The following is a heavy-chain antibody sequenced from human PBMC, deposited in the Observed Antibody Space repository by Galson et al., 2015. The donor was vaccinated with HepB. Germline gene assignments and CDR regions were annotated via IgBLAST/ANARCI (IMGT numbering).Heavy chain of an antibody. CDR2: TYYRSKWYS. J-gene: IGHJ6*02. CDR1: GDSVSSNSAA. V-gene: IGHV6-1*01. CDR3: ARVAGTIYYYGMDV. D-gene: IGHD6-19*01. Sequence: CAISGDSVSSNSAAWNWIRRSPSRGLEWLGRTYYRSKWYSDYAVSVRSRISINVDTSRNHFSLQLNSVTPEDTAVYYCARVAGTIYYYGMDVWGQGTTVTVSS.